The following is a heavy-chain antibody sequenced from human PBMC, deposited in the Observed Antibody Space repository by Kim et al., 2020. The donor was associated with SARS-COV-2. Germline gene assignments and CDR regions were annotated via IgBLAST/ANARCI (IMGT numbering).Heavy chain of an antibody. CDR3: AKGVVPAASGFPGYYYYYGMDV. Sequence: GGSLRLSCAASGFTFSSYAMSWVRQAPGKGLEWVSAISGSGGSTYYADSVKGRFTISRDNSKNTLYLQMNSLRAEDTAVYYCAKGVVPAASGFPGYYYYYGMDVWGQGTTVTVSS. D-gene: IGHD2-2*01. J-gene: IGHJ6*02. CDR1: GFTFSSYA. V-gene: IGHV3-23*01. CDR2: ISGSGGST.